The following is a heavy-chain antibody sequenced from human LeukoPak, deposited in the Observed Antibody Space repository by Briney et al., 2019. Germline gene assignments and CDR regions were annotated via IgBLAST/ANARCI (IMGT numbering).Heavy chain of an antibody. Sequence: SETLSLTCAVYGGSFSGYYWSWIRQPPGKGLEWIGEINHSGSTNYNPSLKSRVTISVDTSKNQFSLKLSSVTAADTAVYYCARDPGLRYFDWLFDYWGQGTLVTVSS. CDR3: ARDPGLRYFDWLFDY. D-gene: IGHD3-9*01. CDR2: INHSGST. J-gene: IGHJ4*02. V-gene: IGHV4-34*01. CDR1: GGSFSGYY.